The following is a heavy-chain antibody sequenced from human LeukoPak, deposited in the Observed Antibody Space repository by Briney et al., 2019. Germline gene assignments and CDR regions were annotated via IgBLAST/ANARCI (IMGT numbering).Heavy chain of an antibody. J-gene: IGHJ5*02. CDR2: IYYSGST. V-gene: IGHV4-59*01. D-gene: IGHD6-19*01. CDR3: ARAYSGGCHYTWFAP. Sequence: SETLSLTCTVSGGSISSYYWSWIRQPPGKGLEWIGYIYYSGSTNYNPSLKSRVTISVDTSKNQFSLKLSSVTAADTAVYYCARAYSGGCHYTWFAPWGKEPLATFSS. CDR1: GGSISSYY.